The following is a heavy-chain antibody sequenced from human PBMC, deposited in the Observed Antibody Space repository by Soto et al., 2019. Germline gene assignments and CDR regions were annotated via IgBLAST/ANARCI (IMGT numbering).Heavy chain of an antibody. CDR3: AKDRYGSGSYSNY. CDR2: ISGSGGST. Sequence: PGGSLRLSCAASGFTFSSYAMSWVRQAPGKGLEWVSAISGSGGSTYYADPVKGRFTISRDNSKNTLYLQMNSLRAEDTAVYYCAKDRYGSGSYSNYWGQGTLVTVSS. V-gene: IGHV3-23*01. CDR1: GFTFSSYA. D-gene: IGHD3-10*01. J-gene: IGHJ4*02.